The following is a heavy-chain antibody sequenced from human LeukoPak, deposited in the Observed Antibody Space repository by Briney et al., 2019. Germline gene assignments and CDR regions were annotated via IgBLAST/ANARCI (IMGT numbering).Heavy chain of an antibody. CDR2: INPSGGST. V-gene: IGHV1-46*01. CDR1: GYTFTSYY. CDR3: ARSPTVAGRTEH. D-gene: IGHD6-19*01. J-gene: IGHJ1*01. Sequence: ASVTVSCKASGYTFTSYYMHWVRQAPGQGLEWMGIINPSGGSTSYAQKFQGRVTMTRDTSTSTVYMELSSLRSEDTAVYYCARSPTVAGRTEHWGQGTLVTVSS.